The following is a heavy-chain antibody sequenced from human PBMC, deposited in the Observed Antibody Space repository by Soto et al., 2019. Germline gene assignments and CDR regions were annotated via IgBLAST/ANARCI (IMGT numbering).Heavy chain of an antibody. D-gene: IGHD3-3*01. Sequence: ASVKVSCKASGGTFSSYAISWVRQAPGQGLEWMGGIIPIFGTANYAQKFQGRVTITADESTSTAYMELSSLRSEDTAVYYCARVRQRITIFGVVILSGMDVWGQGTTVTVS. CDR2: IIPIFGTA. CDR1: GGTFSSYA. V-gene: IGHV1-69*13. J-gene: IGHJ6*02. CDR3: ARVRQRITIFGVVILSGMDV.